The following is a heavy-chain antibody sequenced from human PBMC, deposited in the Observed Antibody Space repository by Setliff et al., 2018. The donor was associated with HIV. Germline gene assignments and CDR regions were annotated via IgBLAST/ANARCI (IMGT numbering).Heavy chain of an antibody. Sequence: ASVKVSCKISGYTLTELSIHWVRQAPGKGLEWMANFDPEDGETFYAQKFQGRLTMTEDTSTGTVYMDLRSLRSDDTAVYYCARNYYDRSGHHPDYWGQGTLVTVSS. J-gene: IGHJ4*02. D-gene: IGHD3-22*01. V-gene: IGHV1-24*01. CDR2: FDPEDGET. CDR1: GYTLTELS. CDR3: ARNYYDRSGHHPDY.